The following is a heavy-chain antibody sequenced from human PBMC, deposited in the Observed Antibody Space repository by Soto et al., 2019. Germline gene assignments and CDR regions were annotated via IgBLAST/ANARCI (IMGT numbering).Heavy chain of an antibody. CDR3: VYGGATVVYYYGMDV. D-gene: IGHD4-17*01. Sequence: GGSLRLSCAASGFTFSSYAMSWVRQAPGKGLEWVSAISGSGGSTYYADSVKGRFTISRDNSKNTLYLQMNSLRAEDTAVYYCVYGGATVVYYYGMDVWGPGTTVTVYS. CDR1: GFTFSSYA. V-gene: IGHV3-23*01. J-gene: IGHJ6*02. CDR2: ISGSGGST.